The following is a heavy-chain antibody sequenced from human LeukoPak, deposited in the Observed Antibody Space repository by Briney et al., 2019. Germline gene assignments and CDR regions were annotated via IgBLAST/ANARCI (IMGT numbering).Heavy chain of an antibody. CDR1: GFTFYDYA. J-gene: IGHJ4*02. Sequence: GRSLRLSCAASGFTFYDYAMHWVRQAPGKGLEWVSGISWNSGSIGYADSVKGRFTISRDNAKNSLYLQMNSLRAEDTALYYCAKDIYCDSSGYFDYWGQGTLVTVSS. CDR3: AKDIYCDSSGYFDY. V-gene: IGHV3-9*01. D-gene: IGHD3-22*01. CDR2: ISWNSGSI.